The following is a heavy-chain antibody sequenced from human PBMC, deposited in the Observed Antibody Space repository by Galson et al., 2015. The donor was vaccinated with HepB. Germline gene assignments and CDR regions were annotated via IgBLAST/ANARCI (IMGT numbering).Heavy chain of an antibody. J-gene: IGHJ4*02. V-gene: IGHV1-46*01. CDR1: GYTFTSYY. CDR3: ARGPIKNSSGYPFDY. Sequence: SVKVSCKASGYTFTSYYMHWVRQAPGQGLEWMGIIDPSGGSTSYAQKFQGRVTMTRDTSTSTVYMELSSLRSEDTAVYYCARGPIKNSSGYPFDYWAQGTLVTVSS. CDR2: IDPSGGST. D-gene: IGHD3-22*01.